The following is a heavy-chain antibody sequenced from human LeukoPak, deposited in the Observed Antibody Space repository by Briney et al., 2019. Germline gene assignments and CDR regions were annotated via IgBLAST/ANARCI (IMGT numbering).Heavy chain of an antibody. CDR2: INSDGSST. CDR3: AKDQCGGSCYYYYYMDV. CDR1: GFTFSSYW. V-gene: IGHV3-74*01. J-gene: IGHJ6*03. D-gene: IGHD2-15*01. Sequence: GGSLRLSCAASGFTFSSYWMHWVRQAPGRGLVWVSRINSDGSSTSYADSVKGRFTISRDNAKNTLYLQMNSLRAEDTAVYYCAKDQCGGSCYYYYYMDVWGKGTTVTVSS.